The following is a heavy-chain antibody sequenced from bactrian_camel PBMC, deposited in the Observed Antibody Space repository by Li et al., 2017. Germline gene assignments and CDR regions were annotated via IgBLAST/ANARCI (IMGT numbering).Heavy chain of an antibody. D-gene: IGHD7*01. J-gene: IGHJ4*01. V-gene: IGHV3S1*01. CDR2: IYTGGGMT. CDR3: VRDLSGSNGNY. CDR1: GLTGKDYC. Sequence: HVQLVESGGGSVQDGGSLRLSCVVSGLTGKDYCAAWWRQTPGKEREGVAAIYTGGGMTWSADSAKGRFTMSVDSAKYTLYLQMNNLTFEDTAVYYCVRDLSGSNGNYWGQGTQVTVS.